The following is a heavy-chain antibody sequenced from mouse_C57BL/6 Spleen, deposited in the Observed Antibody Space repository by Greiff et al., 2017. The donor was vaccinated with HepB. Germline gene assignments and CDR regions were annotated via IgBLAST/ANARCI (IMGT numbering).Heavy chain of an antibody. CDR1: GFTFNTYA. CDR3: VREGVYYYGSSPYWYFDV. CDR2: IRSKSSNYAT. D-gene: IGHD1-1*01. Sequence: EVQLVESGGGLVQPKGSLKLSCAASGFTFNTYAMHWVRQAPGKGLEWVARIRSKSSNYATYYADSVKDRFTISRDDSQSMLYLQMNNLKTEYTAMYYCVREGVYYYGSSPYWYFDVWGTGTTVTVSS. V-gene: IGHV10-3*01. J-gene: IGHJ1*03.